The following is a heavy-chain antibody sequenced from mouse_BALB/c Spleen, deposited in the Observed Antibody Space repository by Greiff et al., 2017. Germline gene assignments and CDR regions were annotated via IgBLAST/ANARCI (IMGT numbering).Heavy chain of an antibody. CDR1: GYTFTSYW. D-gene: IGHD2-1*01. V-gene: IGHV1-7*01. CDR3: ARWGWDGKRDFDV. Sequence: QVQLKESGAELAKPGASVKMSCKASGYTFTSYWMHWVQQRPGQGLEWIGYINPSTGYTEYNQKFKDKATLTADKSSSTAYMQLSSLTSEDSAVYYCARWGWDGKRDFDVWGAGTTVTVSS. J-gene: IGHJ1*01. CDR2: INPSTGYT.